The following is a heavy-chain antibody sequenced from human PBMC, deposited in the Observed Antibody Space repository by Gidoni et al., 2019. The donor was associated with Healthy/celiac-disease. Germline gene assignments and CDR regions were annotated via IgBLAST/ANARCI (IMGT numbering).Heavy chain of an antibody. CDR1: GGSISSSSYY. Sequence: QLQLQESGPGLVKPSETLSLTCTVSGGSISSSSYYWGWIRQPPGKGLEWIGSIYYSGSTYYNPSLKSRVTISVDTSKNQFSLKLSSVTAADTAVYYCATLWFGELLETDDYWGQGTLVTVSS. D-gene: IGHD3-10*01. CDR3: ATLWFGELLETDDY. V-gene: IGHV4-39*01. J-gene: IGHJ4*02. CDR2: IYYSGST.